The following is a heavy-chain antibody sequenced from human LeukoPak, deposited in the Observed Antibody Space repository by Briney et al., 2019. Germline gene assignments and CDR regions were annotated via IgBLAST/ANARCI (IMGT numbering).Heavy chain of an antibody. CDR3: ARDQGPPGGYIDIDAFDI. J-gene: IGHJ3*02. Sequence: PGGSLRLSCAASGFTVSSNYMSWVRQAPGKGLEWVSVIYSGGSTYYEDSVKGRFTISRDNYKNTLYLQMNSLRAEDTAVYYCARDQGPPGGYIDIDAFDIWGQGTMVTVSS. V-gene: IGHV3-53*01. CDR1: GFTVSSNY. CDR2: IYSGGST. D-gene: IGHD1-26*01.